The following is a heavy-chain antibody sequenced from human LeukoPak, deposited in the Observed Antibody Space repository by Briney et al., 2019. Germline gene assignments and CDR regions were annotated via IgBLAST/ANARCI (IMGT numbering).Heavy chain of an antibody. V-gene: IGHV1-69*13. Sequence: ASVKVSCKASGGTFSSYAISWVRQAPGQGLEWMGGIIPIFGTANYAQKFQGRVTITADESTSTAYMELSSLRSEDTAVYYCARDREAAYCGGDCYPNWFDPWGQGTLVTVSS. CDR2: IIPIFGTA. CDR1: GGTFSSYA. J-gene: IGHJ5*02. CDR3: ARDREAAYCGGDCYPNWFDP. D-gene: IGHD2-21*02.